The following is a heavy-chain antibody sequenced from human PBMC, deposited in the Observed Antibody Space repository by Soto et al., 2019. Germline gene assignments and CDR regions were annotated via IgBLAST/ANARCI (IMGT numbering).Heavy chain of an antibody. CDR2: IYYSGST. D-gene: IGHD3-10*01. CDR3: ARHLRGSGSYSHLYYYYYMDV. Sequence: ETLSLTCTVSGGSISSSSYYWGWIRQPPGKGLEWIGSIYYSGSTYYNPSLKSRVTISVDTSKNQFSLKLSSVTAADTAVYYCARHLRGSGSYSHLYYYYYMDVWGKGTTVTVSS. J-gene: IGHJ6*03. V-gene: IGHV4-39*01. CDR1: GGSISSSSYY.